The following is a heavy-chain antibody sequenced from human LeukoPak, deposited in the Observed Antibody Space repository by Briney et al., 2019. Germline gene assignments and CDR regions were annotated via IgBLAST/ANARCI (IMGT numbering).Heavy chain of an antibody. CDR1: GAFITTYY. Sequence: PSETLSLTCTVSGAFITTYYWNWVRQPAGKGLEWIGRVYGNGDTDYNPSLESRVSMSVDSATNEFSLRLTSVTAADTAVYFCAKTGGRFSPTYYFEYWGQGTLVTVSS. D-gene: IGHD1-26*01. CDR3: AKTGGRFSPTYYFEY. V-gene: IGHV4-4*07. CDR2: VYGNGDT. J-gene: IGHJ4*02.